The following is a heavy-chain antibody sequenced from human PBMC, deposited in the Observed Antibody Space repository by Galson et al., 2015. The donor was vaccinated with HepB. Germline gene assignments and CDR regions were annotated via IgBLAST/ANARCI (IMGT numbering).Heavy chain of an antibody. J-gene: IGHJ6*03. CDR2: INPNSGGT. V-gene: IGHV1-2*02. CDR1: GYTFTGYY. CDR3: ARFTYGSYYYYYYMDV. D-gene: IGHD4-17*01. Sequence: SVKVSCKASGYTFTGYYMHWVRQAPGQGLEWMGWINPNSGGTNYAQKFQGRVTMTSDTSISTAYMELSRLRSDDTAVYYCARFTYGSYYYYYYMDVWGKGTTVTVSS.